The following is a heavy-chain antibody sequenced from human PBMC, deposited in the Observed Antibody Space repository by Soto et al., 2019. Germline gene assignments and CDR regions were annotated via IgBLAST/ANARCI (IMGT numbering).Heavy chain of an antibody. CDR1: GGSISSGDYY. D-gene: IGHD5-12*01. V-gene: IGHV4-30-4*01. J-gene: IGHJ5*02. Sequence: QVQLQESGPGLVKPSQTLSLTCTVSGGSISSGDYYWSWIRQPPGKGLEWIGYIYYSGSTYYNPSPQTXVXLSVATSKTQFSLKLRSVTAADPAVYYCARQHGYSGLSRFDPWGQGTLVTVSS. CDR2: IYYSGST. CDR3: ARQHGYSGLSRFDP.